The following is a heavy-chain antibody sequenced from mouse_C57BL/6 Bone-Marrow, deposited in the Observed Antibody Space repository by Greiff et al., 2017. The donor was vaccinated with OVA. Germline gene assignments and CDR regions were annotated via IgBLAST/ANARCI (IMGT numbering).Heavy chain of an antibody. J-gene: IGHJ3*01. CDR3: VRQLRLRGFAY. CDR2: IRSKSNNYAT. V-gene: IGHV10-1*01. D-gene: IGHD3-2*02. Sequence: EVNLVESGGGLVQPKGSLKLSCAASGFSFNTYAMNWVRQAPGKGLEWVARIRSKSNNYATYYADSVKDRFTISRDDSESMLYLQMNNLKTEDTAMYYCVRQLRLRGFAYWGQGTLVTVSA. CDR1: GFSFNTYA.